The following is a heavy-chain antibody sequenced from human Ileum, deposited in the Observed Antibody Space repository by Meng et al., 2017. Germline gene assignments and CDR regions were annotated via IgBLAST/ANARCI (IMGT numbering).Heavy chain of an antibody. V-gene: IGHV4-4*02. CDR3: AANSGKKMHS. Sequence: QLQESGHGLVKPSGTLALTCAVSRDSISTTNWWNCVRQPPGEGLEWIGEIYHSGLVNYNLSLKSRVTLSLDKSKNQFSLKLISVTAADTGVYYCAANSGKKMHSWGQGTLVTVSS. D-gene: IGHD4-23*01. CDR1: RDSISTTNW. J-gene: IGHJ4*02. CDR2: IYHSGLV.